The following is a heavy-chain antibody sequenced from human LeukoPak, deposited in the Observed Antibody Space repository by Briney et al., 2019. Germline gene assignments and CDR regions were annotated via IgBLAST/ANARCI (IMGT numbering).Heavy chain of an antibody. CDR2: VYSGGTT. J-gene: IGHJ4*02. D-gene: IGHD6-13*01. V-gene: IGHV3-53*01. CDR1: GFTVTSNY. CDR3: ARGLAAAGTLGVFDY. Sequence: PGGSLRLSCAASGFTVTSNYMNWVRQAPGKRLEWVSAVYSGGTTYYADSVKGRFTISKDNSKNTVYLQMNSLRVEDTAVYYCARGLAAAGTLGVFDYWGQGTLVTVSS.